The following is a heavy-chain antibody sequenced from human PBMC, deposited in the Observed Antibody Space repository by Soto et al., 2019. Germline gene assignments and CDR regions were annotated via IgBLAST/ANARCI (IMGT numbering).Heavy chain of an antibody. J-gene: IGHJ6*02. CDR3: ARQEGSSSDFYYYGMDV. Sequence: PGESLKISCNGSGYSFTSYWITWVRQMPGKGLEWMGKIDPSDSYSTYSPSLQGHVTISADKSISTAYLKWSSLKASDTAMYYCARQEGSSSDFYYYGMDVWGQGTTVTVSS. D-gene: IGHD6-6*01. CDR1: GYSFTSYW. CDR2: IDPSDSYS. V-gene: IGHV5-10-1*01.